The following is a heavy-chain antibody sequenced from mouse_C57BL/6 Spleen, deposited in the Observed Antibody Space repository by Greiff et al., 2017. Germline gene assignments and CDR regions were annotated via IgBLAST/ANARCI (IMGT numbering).Heavy chain of an antibody. CDR1: GYTFTSYW. J-gene: IGHJ1*03. CDR2: IDPSDSYT. Sequence: QVQLQQPGAELVMPGASVKLSCKASGYTFTSYWMHWVKQRPGQGLEWIGEIDPSDSYTNYNQKFKGKSTLTVDKSSSTAYMQLSSLTSEDSAVYYCAGLITTVGATSHWYFDVWGTGTTVTVSS. V-gene: IGHV1-69*01. D-gene: IGHD1-1*01. CDR3: AGLITTVGATSHWYFDV.